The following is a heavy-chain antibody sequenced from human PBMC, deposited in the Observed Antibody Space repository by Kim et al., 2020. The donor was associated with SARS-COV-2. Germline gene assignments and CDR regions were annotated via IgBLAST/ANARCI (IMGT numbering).Heavy chain of an antibody. J-gene: IGHJ4*02. CDR3: ARGGAAGTLDY. V-gene: IGHV4-4*02. CDR2: T. Sequence: TNYNPALKSRVTISVDKSKNQFSLKLSSVTAADTAVYYCARGGAAGTLDYWGQGTLVTVSS. D-gene: IGHD6-13*01.